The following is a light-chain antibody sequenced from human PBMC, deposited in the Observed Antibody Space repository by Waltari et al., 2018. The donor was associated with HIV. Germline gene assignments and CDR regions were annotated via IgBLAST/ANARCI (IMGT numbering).Light chain of an antibody. CDR3: ESADNSGTYWV. V-gene: IGLV3-25*03. Sequence: SYELTQPPSVSVSPGQTAKITCSGDALPNQYAHWYQQKPGQAPLLVIYKDTKRASGIPGRFSGSHSGTTVTLTISGVQAEDEADYYCESADNSGTYWVFGGGTKLSVL. CDR2: KDT. CDR1: ALPNQY. J-gene: IGLJ3*02.